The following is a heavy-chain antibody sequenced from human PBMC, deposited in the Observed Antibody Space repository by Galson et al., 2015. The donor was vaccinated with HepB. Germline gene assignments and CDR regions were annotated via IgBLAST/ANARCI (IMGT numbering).Heavy chain of an antibody. CDR2: INPNSGGT. CDR1: GYTFTGYY. J-gene: IGHJ2*01. CDR3: ARRGRIVGAGYWYFDL. V-gene: IGHV1-2*02. Sequence: SVKVSCKASGYTFTGYYMHWVRQAPGQGLTWMGWINPNSGGTNYAQKFQGRVTMTRDTSISTAYMELSRLRSDDTAVYYCARRGRIVGAGYWYFDLWGRGTLVTVSS. D-gene: IGHD1-26*01.